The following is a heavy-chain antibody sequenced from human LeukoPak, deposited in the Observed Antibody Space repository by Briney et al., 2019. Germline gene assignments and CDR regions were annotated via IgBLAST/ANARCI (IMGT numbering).Heavy chain of an antibody. J-gene: IGHJ4*02. V-gene: IGHV3-48*03. CDR2: ISSSGSTI. Sequence: GGSLRLSCAASGFTFSSYEMNWVRQAPGKGLELVSYISSSGSTIYYADSVKGRFTISRDNAKNSLYLQMNSLRAEDTAVYYCARGGYSYGYTYFDYWGQGTLVTVSS. CDR3: ARGGYSYGYTYFDY. CDR1: GFTFSSYE. D-gene: IGHD5-18*01.